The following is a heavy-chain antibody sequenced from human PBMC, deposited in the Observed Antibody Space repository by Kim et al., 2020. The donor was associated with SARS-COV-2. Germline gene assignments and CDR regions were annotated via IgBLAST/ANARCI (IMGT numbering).Heavy chain of an antibody. Sequence: GGSLRLSCAASGFTFSSYDMHWVRQATGKGLEWVSAIGTAGDPYYPGSVKGRFTISRENAKNSLYLQMNSLRAGDTAVYYCARGLPRWGYSSSWYGDYYYYSGMDVWGQGTTVTVSS. CDR2: IGTAGDP. D-gene: IGHD6-13*01. J-gene: IGHJ6*02. CDR1: GFTFSSYD. V-gene: IGHV3-13*05. CDR3: ARGLPRWGYSSSWYGDYYYYSGMDV.